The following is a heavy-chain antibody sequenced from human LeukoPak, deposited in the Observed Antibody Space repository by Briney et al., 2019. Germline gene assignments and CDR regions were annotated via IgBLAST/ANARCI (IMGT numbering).Heavy chain of an antibody. CDR3: AKGSGINHYHWIDP. J-gene: IGHJ5*02. CDR2: ISGGGGST. Sequence: GGSLRLSCAASEFTFSNYAMNWVRQAPGKGLEWVSGISGGGGSTYYADSVKGRLTISRDNSKNTLYLQMDSLRAEDTALYYCAKGSGINHYHWIDPWGQGTLVTVSS. CDR1: EFTFSNYA. D-gene: IGHD1-14*01. V-gene: IGHV3-23*01.